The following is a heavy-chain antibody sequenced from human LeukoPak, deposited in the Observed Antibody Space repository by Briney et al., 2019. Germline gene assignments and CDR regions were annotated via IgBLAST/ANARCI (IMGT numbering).Heavy chain of an antibody. CDR1: GGSFSGYY. CDR3: ARLVVVAATTDY. V-gene: IGHV4-34*01. D-gene: IGHD2-15*01. Sequence: SETLSLTCAVYGGSFSGYYWSWIRQPPGKGLEWIGEINHSGSTNYNPSLKSRVTISVDTSKNQFSLKLSSVTAADTAVYYCARLVVVAATTDYGGQGTLVTVSS. J-gene: IGHJ4*02. CDR2: INHSGST.